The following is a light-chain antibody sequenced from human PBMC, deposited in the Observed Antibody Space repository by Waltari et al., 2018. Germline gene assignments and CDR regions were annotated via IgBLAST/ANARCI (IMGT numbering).Light chain of an antibody. J-gene: IGKJ5*01. Sequence: EVVMTQSPATLSVFPGERATLSCRASQSVSINLAWYQQKPGPAPRLLIYDASTRATGIPARFSGSGFGTEFTLTISSLQSEDFANYYCQQYNDWHLITFGQGTRLEIK. CDR1: QSVSIN. CDR2: DAS. CDR3: QQYNDWHLIT. V-gene: IGKV3-15*01.